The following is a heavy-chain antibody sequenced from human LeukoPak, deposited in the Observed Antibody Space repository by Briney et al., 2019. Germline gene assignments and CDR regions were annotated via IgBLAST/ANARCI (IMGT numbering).Heavy chain of an antibody. CDR3: ARDSTVTTGY. J-gene: IGHJ4*02. CDR2: ISSSSSYI. Sequence: PGGSLRLSCAASGFTFSSYSMNWVRQAPGEGLEWVSSISSSSSYIYYADSVKGRFTISRDNAKNSLYLQMNSLRAEDTAVYYCARDSTVTTGYWGQGTLVTVSS. V-gene: IGHV3-21*01. D-gene: IGHD4-17*01. CDR1: GFTFSSYS.